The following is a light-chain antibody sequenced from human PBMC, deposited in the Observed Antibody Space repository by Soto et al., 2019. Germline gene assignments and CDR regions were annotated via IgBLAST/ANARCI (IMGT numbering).Light chain of an antibody. J-gene: IGKJ1*01. V-gene: IGKV3-20*01. CDR2: GAS. CDR1: QSVSSSY. Sequence: EIMLTKSRATLSLSAGERATLSCRASQSVSSSYLAWYQQKPGQAPRLLIYGASSRATGIPDRFSGSGSGTDFTLTISRLEPEDFAVYSCQQYGSSRWTFGQGTKVDIK. CDR3: QQYGSSRWT.